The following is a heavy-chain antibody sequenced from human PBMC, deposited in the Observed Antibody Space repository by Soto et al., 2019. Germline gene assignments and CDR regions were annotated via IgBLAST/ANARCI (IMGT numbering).Heavy chain of an antibody. D-gene: IGHD3-22*01. CDR1: GGSFSGYY. V-gene: IGHV4-34*01. J-gene: IGHJ4*02. Sequence: PSETLSLTSAVYGGSFSGYYWSWIRQPPGKGLEWIGEINHSGSTNYNPSLKSRVTISVDTSKNQFSLKLSSVTAADTAVYYCARGRTYYYDSSGYYHWGQGTLVTVSS. CDR3: ARGRTYYYDSSGYYH. CDR2: INHSGST.